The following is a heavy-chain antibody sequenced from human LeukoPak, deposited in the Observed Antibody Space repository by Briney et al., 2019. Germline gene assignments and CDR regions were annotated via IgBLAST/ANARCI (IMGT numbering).Heavy chain of an antibody. CDR3: ARQTPGYNSVCLDL. D-gene: IGHD6-19*01. J-gene: IGHJ4*02. CDR2: ITSSGNTI. V-gene: IGHV3-11*01. Sequence: GGSLRLSCAASGFTFSDYYMSWIRQAPGKGLEWISYITSSGNTIYYVDSVKGRFTISRDNAKNSLYLQMNSLRPADTAFYYCARQTPGYNSVCLDLWGQGTLVTVSS. CDR1: GFTFSDYY.